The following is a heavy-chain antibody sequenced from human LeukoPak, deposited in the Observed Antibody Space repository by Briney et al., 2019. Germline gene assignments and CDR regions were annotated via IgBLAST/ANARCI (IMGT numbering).Heavy chain of an antibody. CDR2: INPSGGST. CDR1: GYTFTGYY. J-gene: IGHJ4*02. V-gene: IGHV1-46*01. Sequence: GASVKVSCKASGYTFTGYYMHWVRQAPGQGLEWMGWINPSGGSTSYAQKFQGRVTMTRDMSTSTVYMELSSLRSEDTAVYYCARRVRGTARAPFDYWGQGTLVTVSS. CDR3: ARRVRGTARAPFDY. D-gene: IGHD3-16*01.